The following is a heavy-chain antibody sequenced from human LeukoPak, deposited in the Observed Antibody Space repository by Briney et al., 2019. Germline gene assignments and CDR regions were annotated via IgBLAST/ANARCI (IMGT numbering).Heavy chain of an antibody. Sequence: TSETLSLTCTVSGGSISNYYWSWIRRPPGKGLEWIGYIYYSGSTLYNPSLKSRVTISVDTSKNQFSLKLSSVTAADTAVYYCGNYYDSSGYPAKSDYWGQGTLVTVSS. CDR2: IYYSGST. CDR3: GNYYDSSGYPAKSDY. J-gene: IGHJ4*02. V-gene: IGHV4-59*12. D-gene: IGHD3-22*01. CDR1: GGSISNYY.